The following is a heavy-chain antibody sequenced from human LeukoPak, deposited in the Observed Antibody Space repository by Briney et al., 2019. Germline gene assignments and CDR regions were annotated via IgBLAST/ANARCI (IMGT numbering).Heavy chain of an antibody. D-gene: IGHD3-10*01. CDR3: AKLPGGQSGSDY. CDR1: GFTFSSFA. V-gene: IGHV3-23*01. CDR2: IGGSGVST. J-gene: IGHJ4*02. Sequence: PGGSLRLSCAASGFTFSSFAMSWVRQAPGKGLEWVSGIGGSGVSTNYADSVKGRFTISRDNSKKTLYLQLNSLRAEGTAVYYCAKLPGGQSGSDYWGQGTLVTVSS.